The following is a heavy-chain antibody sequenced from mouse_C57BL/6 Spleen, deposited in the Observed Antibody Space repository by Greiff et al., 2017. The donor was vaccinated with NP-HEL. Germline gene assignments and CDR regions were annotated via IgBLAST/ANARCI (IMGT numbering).Heavy chain of an antibody. V-gene: IGHV1-85*01. CDR2: IYPRDGST. Sequence: QVQLKESGPELVKPGASVKLSCKASGYTFTSYDINWVKQRPGQGLEWIGWIYPRDGSTKYNEKFKGKATLTVDTSSSTAYMELHSLTSEDSAVYFCARRGGYGSSYEWYFDVWGTGTTVTVSS. CDR1: GYTFTSYD. J-gene: IGHJ1*03. CDR3: ARRGGYGSSYEWYFDV. D-gene: IGHD1-1*01.